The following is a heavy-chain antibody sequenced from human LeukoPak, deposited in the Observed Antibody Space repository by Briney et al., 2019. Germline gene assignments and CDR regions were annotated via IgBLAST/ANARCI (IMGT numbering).Heavy chain of an antibody. CDR2: ISAYNGNT. V-gene: IGHV1-18*01. CDR3: ARDRPYLRQLLYKISDWFDP. Sequence: GASVKVSCKASGYTFTSYGISWVRQAPGQGLEWMGWISAYNGNTNYAQKLQGRVTMTTDTSTSTAYMELRSLRSDATAVYYCARDRPYLRQLLYKISDWFDPWGQGTLVTVSS. J-gene: IGHJ5*02. CDR1: GYTFTSYG. D-gene: IGHD2-2*02.